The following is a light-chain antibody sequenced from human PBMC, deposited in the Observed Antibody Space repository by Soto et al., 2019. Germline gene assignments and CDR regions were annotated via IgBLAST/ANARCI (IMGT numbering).Light chain of an antibody. V-gene: IGKV1-5*03. Sequence: DIQMTQSPSTLSASVGDRVTITCRASQSISNWLAWYQQKPGKAPKLLIYKASSLHSGVPSRFSGSGSGTEFIIIISSLQPDDFATYYYQQDSSYWTFGQGTKVEIK. J-gene: IGKJ1*01. CDR1: QSISNW. CDR2: KAS. CDR3: QQDSSYWT.